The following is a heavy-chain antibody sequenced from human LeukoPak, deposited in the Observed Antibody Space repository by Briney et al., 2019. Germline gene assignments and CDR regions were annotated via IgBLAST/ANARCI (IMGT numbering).Heavy chain of an antibody. CDR3: AKAPGLVGAPHGPFDY. CDR1: GFTFSSYA. V-gene: IGHV3-23*01. D-gene: IGHD1-26*01. Sequence: GGSLRLSCAASGFTFSSYAMSWVRQAPGKGLEWVSAISGSGGSTYYADSVKGRFTISRDNSKNTLYLQMNSLRAEDTAVYYCAKAPGLVGAPHGPFDYWGQGTLVTVSS. CDR2: ISGSGGST. J-gene: IGHJ4*02.